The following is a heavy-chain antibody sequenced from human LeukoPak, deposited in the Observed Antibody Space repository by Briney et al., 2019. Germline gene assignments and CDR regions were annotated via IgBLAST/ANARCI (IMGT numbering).Heavy chain of an antibody. Sequence: ASMKVSCKASGYTFTGYYMHWVRQAPGQGLEWMGWINPNSGGTNYAQKFQGRVTMTRDTSISTAYMELSRLRSDDTAVYYCARDRAWFGGLEGFDYWGQGTLVTVSS. J-gene: IGHJ4*02. D-gene: IGHD3-10*01. CDR1: GYTFTGYY. CDR3: ARDRAWFGGLEGFDY. CDR2: INPNSGGT. V-gene: IGHV1-2*02.